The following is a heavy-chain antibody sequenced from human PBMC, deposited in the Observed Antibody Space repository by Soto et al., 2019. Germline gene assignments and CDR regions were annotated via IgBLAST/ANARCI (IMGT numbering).Heavy chain of an antibody. Sequence: KTSETLSLTCTVSGGSISSGGYYWSWIRQHPGKGLEWIGYIYYSGSTYYNPSLKSRVTISVDTSKNQFSLKLSSVTAADTAVYYCARGLYSGYDNWFDPWGQGTLVTVSS. CDR2: IYYSGST. V-gene: IGHV4-31*03. D-gene: IGHD5-12*01. CDR1: GGSISSGGYY. CDR3: ARGLYSGYDNWFDP. J-gene: IGHJ5*02.